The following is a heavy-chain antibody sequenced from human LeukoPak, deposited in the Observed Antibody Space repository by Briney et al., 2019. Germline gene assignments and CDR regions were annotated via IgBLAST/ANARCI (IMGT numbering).Heavy chain of an antibody. J-gene: IGHJ4*02. CDR3: AFGYSYGHETFDY. V-gene: IGHV3-7*01. CDR2: IKQDGSEK. CDR1: GFTFSSYW. D-gene: IGHD5-18*01. Sequence: GGSLRLSCAASGFTFSSYWMSWVRQAPGKGLEWVANIKQDGSEKYYVDSVKGRFTISRANAKNSLYLQMNSLRAEDTAVYYCAFGYSYGHETFDYWGQGTLVTVSS.